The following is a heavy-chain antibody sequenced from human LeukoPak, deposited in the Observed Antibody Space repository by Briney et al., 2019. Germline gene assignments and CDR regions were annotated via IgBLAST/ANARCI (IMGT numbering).Heavy chain of an antibody. CDR1: GFTFSSYG. CDR2: ISYDGSNK. D-gene: IGHD3-22*01. Sequence: GGSLRLSCAASGFTFSSYGMHWVRQAPGKGLKWVAVISYDGSNKYYADSVKGRFTISRDNSKNTLYLQMNSLRAEDTAVYYCAKGAYYYDSSRFDPWGQGTLVTVSS. V-gene: IGHV3-30*18. CDR3: AKGAYYYDSSRFDP. J-gene: IGHJ5*02.